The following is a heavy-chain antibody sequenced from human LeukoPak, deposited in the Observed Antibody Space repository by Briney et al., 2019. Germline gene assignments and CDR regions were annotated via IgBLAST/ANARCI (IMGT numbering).Heavy chain of an antibody. J-gene: IGHJ6*02. V-gene: IGHV1-18*01. CDR2: ISAYNGNT. Sequence: ATVKVSCKASGYTFTSNGISWVRQAPGQGLEWMGWISAYNGNTNYAQKLQGRVTMTTDTSTSTAYMELRSLRSDDTAVYYCAREGYCSSPSCYVGGDYYYYGMDVWGQGTTVTVSS. CDR3: AREGYCSSPSCYVGGDYYYYGMDV. D-gene: IGHD2-2*01. CDR1: GYTFTSNG.